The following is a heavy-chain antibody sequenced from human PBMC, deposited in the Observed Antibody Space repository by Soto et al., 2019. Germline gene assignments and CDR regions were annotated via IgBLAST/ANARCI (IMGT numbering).Heavy chain of an antibody. CDR1: GGIFSTYA. CDR2: IIPLFGTP. Sequence: QVQLVQSGAEVKKPGSSVKVSCKASGGIFSTYAISWLRQAPGQGLEWMGGIIPLFGTPNYAQRFQGRVTITADETTSIAYMDLSRLRSEDTAVYCGARGRDDYGSGNYYNRVDFWGQGTLVTVSS. CDR3: ARGRDDYGSGNYYNRVDF. J-gene: IGHJ4*02. V-gene: IGHV1-69*01. D-gene: IGHD3-10*01.